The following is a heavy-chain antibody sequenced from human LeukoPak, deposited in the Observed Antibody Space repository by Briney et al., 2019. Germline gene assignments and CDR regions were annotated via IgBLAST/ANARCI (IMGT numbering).Heavy chain of an antibody. V-gene: IGHV4-59*01. Sequence: SETLSLTCTVSGGSISSYYWSWIRQPPGKGLEWIGHIYYSGSTNYNPSLKSRVSISVDTSKNQFSLKLCSVTAADTAVYYCARDKVYSSSWYASVPYYYGMDVWGQGTTVTVSS. D-gene: IGHD6-13*01. CDR3: ARDKVYSSSWYASVPYYYGMDV. CDR1: GGSISSYY. J-gene: IGHJ6*02. CDR2: IYYSGST.